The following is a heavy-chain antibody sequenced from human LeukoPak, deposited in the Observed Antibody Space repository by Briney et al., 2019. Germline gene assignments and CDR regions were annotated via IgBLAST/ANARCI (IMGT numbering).Heavy chain of an antibody. D-gene: IGHD4-17*01. CDR3: ARDRLYGDYHRYYYGMDV. V-gene: IGHV4-59*01. J-gene: IGHJ6*02. CDR2: IYYSGST. Sequence: SETLSLTCTVSGGSISSYYWSWIRQPPGKGLEWIGYIYYSGSTNYNPSLKSRVTISVDTSKNQFSLKLSSVTAADTAVYYCARDRLYGDYHRYYYGMDVWGLGTTVTVSS. CDR1: GGSISSYY.